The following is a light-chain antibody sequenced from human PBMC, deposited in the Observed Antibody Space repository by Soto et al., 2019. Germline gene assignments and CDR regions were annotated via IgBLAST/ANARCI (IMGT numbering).Light chain of an antibody. Sequence: EIVLAQSPGTLSLSPGERATLSCRASQAVGGSYLAWYQQKPGQAPRLVIYGVFSRATGIPDRFSGSGSGTDFTLTISRLEAEDFAVYYCQQYDRSALTFGGGIKVDIE. CDR2: GVF. J-gene: IGKJ4*01. CDR3: QQYDRSALT. V-gene: IGKV3-20*01. CDR1: QAVGGSY.